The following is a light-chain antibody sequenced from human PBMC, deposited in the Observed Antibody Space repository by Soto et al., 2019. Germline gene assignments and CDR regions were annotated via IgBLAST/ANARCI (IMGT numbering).Light chain of an antibody. CDR2: EDN. Sequence: NFMLTQPHSVSESPGKTVTISCTRSSGSIASNYVQWYQQRPGSAPTTVIYEDNQRPSGVPDRFSCSTDGSSNSASLTISGLQAEEEADYYCQSYDSSTVVFGGGTKVTVL. V-gene: IGLV6-57*04. J-gene: IGLJ2*01. CDR1: SGSIASNY. CDR3: QSYDSSTVV.